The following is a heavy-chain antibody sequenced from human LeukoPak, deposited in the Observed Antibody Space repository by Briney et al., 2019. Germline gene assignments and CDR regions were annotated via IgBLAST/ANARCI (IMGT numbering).Heavy chain of an antibody. J-gene: IGHJ5*02. CDR3: ARGTTGYCSSTSCYRPWWFDR. D-gene: IGHD2-2*03. V-gene: IGHV4-30-2*01. Sequence: PSQTLSLTCTVSGGSISSGGYYWSWIRQPPGKGLEWIGEINHSGSTNYNPSLKSRVTISVDTSKNQFSLKLSSVTAADTAVYYCARGTTGYCSSTSCYRPWWFDRWGQGTLVTVSS. CDR2: INHSGST. CDR1: GGSISSGGYY.